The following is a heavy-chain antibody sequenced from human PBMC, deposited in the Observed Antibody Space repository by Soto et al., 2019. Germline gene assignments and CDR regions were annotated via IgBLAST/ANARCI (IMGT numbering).Heavy chain of an antibody. Sequence: QVQLQGSGPRLAKPSESLSLTCSVSGASLTRGVYYWSWVRQPPGRQLEWIGSIYYRGTTNYNPSLTGRVTISEDTSTNQASVTVKSVTAADTAVYFCARANCVRCPFDLWGQGTLVTVSS. D-gene: IGHD1-1*01. CDR1: GASLTRGVYY. CDR2: IYYRGTT. V-gene: IGHV4-61*08. J-gene: IGHJ4*02. CDR3: ARANCVRCPFDL.